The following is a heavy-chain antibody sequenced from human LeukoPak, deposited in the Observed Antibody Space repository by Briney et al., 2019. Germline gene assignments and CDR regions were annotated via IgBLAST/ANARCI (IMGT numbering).Heavy chain of an antibody. J-gene: IGHJ4*02. CDR1: GFTFSSYG. D-gene: IGHD3-10*01. CDR2: IWYDGSNK. Sequence: GGSLRLSCAASGFTFSSYGMHWVRQAPGKGLERVAVIWYDGSNKYYADSVKGRFTISRDNSKNTLYLQMNSLRAEDTAVYYCAREIRSDYYGSGKVVDYWGQGTLVTVSS. CDR3: AREIRSDYYGSGKVVDY. V-gene: IGHV3-33*01.